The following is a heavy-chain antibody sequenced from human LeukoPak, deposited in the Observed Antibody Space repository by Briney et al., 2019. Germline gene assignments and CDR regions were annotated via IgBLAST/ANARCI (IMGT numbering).Heavy chain of an antibody. CDR3: ARAHYDGDYQYYFDY. D-gene: IGHD4-17*01. V-gene: IGHV4-38-2*01. J-gene: IGHJ4*02. CDR2: IDYSRGT. Sequence: SETLSLTCDVSRYSISSNCYWAWIRQPPGKGLLWLWSIDYSRGTYYNPSLKSRVTCSVDTSKNQFSLKLNSVPAADTAVYYCARAHYDGDYQYYFDYWGQGIPVTVSS. CDR1: RYSISSNCY.